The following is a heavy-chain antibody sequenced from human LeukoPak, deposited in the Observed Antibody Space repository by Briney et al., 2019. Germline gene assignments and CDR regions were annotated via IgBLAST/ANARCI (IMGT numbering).Heavy chain of an antibody. CDR1: GFTFSNAW. D-gene: IGHD1-26*01. CDR2: IKSKADGETT. CDR3: TTEHTLGKVGAIDY. Sequence: GGSLRLSCAASGFTFSNAWMSWVRQAPGKGLEWVGRIKSKADGETTDYAAPVKDRFTISRDDSKNTLYLQMNSLKTEDTAVYYCTTEHTLGKVGAIDYWGQGTLVTVSS. J-gene: IGHJ4*02. V-gene: IGHV3-15*01.